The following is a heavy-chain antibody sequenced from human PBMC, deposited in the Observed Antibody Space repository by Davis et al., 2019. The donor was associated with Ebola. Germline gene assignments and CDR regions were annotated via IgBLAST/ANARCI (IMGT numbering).Heavy chain of an antibody. CDR2: INPNSGGT. V-gene: IGHV1-2*06. CDR3: ATERGY. CDR1: GYTFTGNY. D-gene: IGHD3-10*01. Sequence: ASVKVSCKASGYTFTGNYIQWVRQAPGQGLEWMGRINPNSGGTNYAQKVQGRVIMTTETSAASAYMELASLRSDDTAVYYCATERGYWGQGTLVIVSS. J-gene: IGHJ4*02.